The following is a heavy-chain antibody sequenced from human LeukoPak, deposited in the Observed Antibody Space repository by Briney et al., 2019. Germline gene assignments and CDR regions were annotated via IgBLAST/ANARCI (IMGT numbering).Heavy chain of an antibody. V-gene: IGHV3-7*01. Sequence: TGGSLRPSCVGSGFTFGNYWMTWVRQAPGRGLQWVANINQGGTEKNYVASVEGRFTISRDNAKSSVYLQMNSLRVEDTAVYYCAGNLMDVWGKGTTVIVSS. CDR3: AGNLMDV. J-gene: IGHJ6*04. CDR1: GFTFGNYW. CDR2: INQGGTEK. D-gene: IGHD2/OR15-2a*01.